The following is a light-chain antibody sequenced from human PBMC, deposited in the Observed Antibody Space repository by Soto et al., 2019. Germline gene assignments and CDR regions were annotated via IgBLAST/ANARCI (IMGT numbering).Light chain of an antibody. CDR3: HHYYTPPQP. CDR2: WAS. Sequence: DIVMTQSPDSLAVSLGERATIHCRSSQSVLFNSNNKNYLAWYQQRPGQPPKLLIYWASTRRSGVPDRISGSGSGTNFTLTISILQAEDVAVYYCHHYYTPPQPFGQGTKVEIK. CDR1: QSVLFNSNNKNY. V-gene: IGKV4-1*01. J-gene: IGKJ1*01.